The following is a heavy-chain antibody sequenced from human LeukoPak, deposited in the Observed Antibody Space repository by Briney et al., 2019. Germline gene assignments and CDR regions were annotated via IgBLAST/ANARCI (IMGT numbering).Heavy chain of an antibody. J-gene: IGHJ6*02. Sequence: GGSLRLSCAASGFTFSSYGMHWVRQAPGKGLEWVAVISYDGSNNYYAGSVKGRFTISRDNSKNTLYLQMNSLRAEDTAVYYCAKGEYCSSTSCPPYYYGMDVWGQGTMVTVSS. CDR2: ISYDGSNN. CDR3: AKGEYCSSTSCPPYYYGMDV. V-gene: IGHV3-30*18. CDR1: GFTFSSYG. D-gene: IGHD2-2*01.